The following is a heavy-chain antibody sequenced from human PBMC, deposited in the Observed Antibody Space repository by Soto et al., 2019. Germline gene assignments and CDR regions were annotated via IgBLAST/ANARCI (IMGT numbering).Heavy chain of an antibody. D-gene: IGHD2-2*01. V-gene: IGHV3-48*01. Sequence: EVQLVESGGGLVQPGGSLRLSCAASGFTFSSYSMNWVRQAPGKGLEWVSYISSSSSTIDYADSVKGRFTMSRDNARNSLYLQMDTLRAEDTAVYYCASDATTYSTTYCSRTFDHWGQGTLVTVSS. CDR3: ASDATTYSTTYCSRTFDH. J-gene: IGHJ4*02. CDR1: GFTFSSYS. CDR2: ISSSSSTI.